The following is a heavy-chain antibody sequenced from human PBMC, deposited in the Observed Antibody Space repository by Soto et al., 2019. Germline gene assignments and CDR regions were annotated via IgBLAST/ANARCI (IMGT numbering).Heavy chain of an antibody. V-gene: IGHV1-24*01. J-gene: IGHJ4*02. CDR3: ATGEDYGDGRYYFDY. Sequence: ASVKVSCKVSGYTLTELSMHWVRQAPGKGQEWKGGFDPEDGETIYAQKFQGRVTMTEDASTDSAYMELSSLRSEDTAVYYCATGEDYGDGRYYFDYWGQGTLVTVSS. CDR2: FDPEDGET. CDR1: GYTLTELS. D-gene: IGHD4-17*01.